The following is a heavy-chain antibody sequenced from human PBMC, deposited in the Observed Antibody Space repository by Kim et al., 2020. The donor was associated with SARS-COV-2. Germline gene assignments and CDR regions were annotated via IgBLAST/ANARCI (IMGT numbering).Heavy chain of an antibody. D-gene: IGHD2-2*02. CDR1: GGSITSISDY. V-gene: IGHV4-39*01. CDR2: FYYTGST. CDR3: ATPFLHCGTTDCYTDAFDI. J-gene: IGHJ3*02. Sequence: SETLSLTCSVSGGSITSISDYWAWIRQPPGKGLEWIGNFYYTGSTYYNPSLKSRVSISVDTSKNQFSLKLTSVTAADAAVYYCATPFLHCGTTDCYTDAFDIWGQRTLVIVSS.